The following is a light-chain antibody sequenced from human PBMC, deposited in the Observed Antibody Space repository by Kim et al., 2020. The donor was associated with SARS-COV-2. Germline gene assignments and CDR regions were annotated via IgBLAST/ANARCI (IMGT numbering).Light chain of an antibody. CDR3: QQYYNTPWT. CDR2: WAS. CDR1: QSVLYSSNNKNY. Sequence: DFVMTQSPDSLAVSLGERATINCESSQSVLYSSNNKNYLAWYQQKPGQPPKLLIYWASTRESGVPDRFSGGGSGTDFTLTISSLQAEDVVVYYCQQYYNTPWTFGQGTKVDIK. V-gene: IGKV4-1*01. J-gene: IGKJ1*01.